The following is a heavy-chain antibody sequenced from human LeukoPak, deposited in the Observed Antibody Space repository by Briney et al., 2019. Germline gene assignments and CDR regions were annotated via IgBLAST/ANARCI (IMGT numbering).Heavy chain of an antibody. CDR1: GGSISSGNYY. V-gene: IGHV4-61*02. J-gene: IGHJ5*02. Sequence: SQTLSLTCTVSGGSISSGNYYWSWIRQPAGKGLEGIGRIYATGSTNYNPSLKSRVTISVDTSKNQFSLKLSSVTAADTAVYYCARAVGSSESNWFDPWGQGTLATVSS. D-gene: IGHD1-26*01. CDR2: IYATGST. CDR3: ARAVGSSESNWFDP.